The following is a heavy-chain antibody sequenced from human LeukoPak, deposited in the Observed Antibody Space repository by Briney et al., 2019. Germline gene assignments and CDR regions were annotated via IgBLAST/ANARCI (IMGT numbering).Heavy chain of an antibody. J-gene: IGHJ4*02. V-gene: IGHV4-59*12. CDR1: GVSISSYY. Sequence: PSETLSLTCTVSGVSISSYYWSWIRQPPRKGLEWIGYIHYTGSTNYNPALKSRVTISVDTSKNQFSLKLSSVTAADTAIYYCARDAKYYYGSRTYFFFEYWGQGTLVTVSS. D-gene: IGHD3-10*01. CDR3: ARDAKYYYGSRTYFFFEY. CDR2: IHYTGST.